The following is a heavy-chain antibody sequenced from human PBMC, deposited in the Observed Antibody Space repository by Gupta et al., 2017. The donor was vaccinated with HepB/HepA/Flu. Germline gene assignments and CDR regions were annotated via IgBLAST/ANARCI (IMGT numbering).Heavy chain of an antibody. V-gene: IGHV3-23*01. CDR3: ARVRLCGNNGACAFDI. CDR2: ISGST. J-gene: IGHJ3*02. Sequence: EVQLLESGGGLVQPGGSLRLSCAASGFTFSSYDMSWVRQAPGKGLEWVSSISGSTYYGDSVKGRVTISRDTSKNTLYLQMDSLRAEDTAVYYCARVRLCGNNGACAFDIWGQGTMVTVSS. D-gene: IGHD1/OR15-1a*01. CDR1: GFTFSSYD.